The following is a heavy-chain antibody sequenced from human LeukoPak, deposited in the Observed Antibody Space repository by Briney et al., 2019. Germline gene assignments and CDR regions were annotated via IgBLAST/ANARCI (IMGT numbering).Heavy chain of an antibody. Sequence: SETLSLPCAVYGGSFSGYYWGWIRQPPGKGLEWIGEVNHSGSTNYTPSLKSRVTISVDTSKNQFSLKLSSVTAADTAVYYCARRVAPTDYYYMDVWGKGTTVTVSS. V-gene: IGHV4-34*01. CDR1: GGSFSGYY. CDR3: ARRVAPTDYYYMDV. J-gene: IGHJ6*03. CDR2: VNHSGST.